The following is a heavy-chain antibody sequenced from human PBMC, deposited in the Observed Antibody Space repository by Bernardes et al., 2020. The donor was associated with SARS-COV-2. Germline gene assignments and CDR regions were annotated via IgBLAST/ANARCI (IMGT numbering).Heavy chain of an antibody. CDR1: GFTFSSYA. D-gene: IGHD3-10*01. J-gene: IGHJ6*02. CDR2: ISSSSTYI. V-gene: IGHV3-21*01. CDR3: ARPGATGYFGAGSYWNGMDV. Sequence: GGSLRLSCAASGFTFSSYAMNWVRQAPGKGLEWVSSISSSSTYIYYADSVKGRFTISRDDAKNTLYLQMNSLRADDTAVYYCARPGATGYFGAGSYWNGMDVWGQGTTVTVSS.